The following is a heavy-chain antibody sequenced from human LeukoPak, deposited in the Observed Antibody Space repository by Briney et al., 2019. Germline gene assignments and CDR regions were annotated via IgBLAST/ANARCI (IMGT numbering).Heavy chain of an antibody. Sequence: GGSLRLSCAASGFTFNSYAMSWVRQAPGKGLEWVSGISGSGGSTYYADSVKGRFTISRDNSKNTLYLQMNSLRAEDTAVYYCAKNPGYYDRSGYYYVAWGQGTLVTVSS. V-gene: IGHV3-23*01. CDR3: AKNPGYYDRSGYYYVA. J-gene: IGHJ5*02. D-gene: IGHD3-22*01. CDR2: ISGSGGST. CDR1: GFTFNSYA.